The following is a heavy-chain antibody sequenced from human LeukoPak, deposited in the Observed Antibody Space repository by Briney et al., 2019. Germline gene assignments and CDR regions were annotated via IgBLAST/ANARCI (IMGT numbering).Heavy chain of an antibody. CDR3: ARGYDFWSGYSFDY. CDR1: GFTFSNAW. Sequence: GGSLRLSCAASGFTFSNAWMSWVRQAPGKGLEWVSGIHGSSGSTYYADSVKGRSTISRDSSKNTLYLQMNSLRAEDTAVYYCARGYDFWSGYSFDYWGQGTLVTVSS. V-gene: IGHV3-23*01. J-gene: IGHJ4*02. D-gene: IGHD3-3*01. CDR2: IHGSSGST.